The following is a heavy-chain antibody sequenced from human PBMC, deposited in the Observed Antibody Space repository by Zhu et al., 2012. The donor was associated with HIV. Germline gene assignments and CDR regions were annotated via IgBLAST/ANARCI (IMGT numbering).Heavy chain of an antibody. D-gene: IGHD3-22*01. CDR1: GGSINSYY. J-gene: IGHJ4*02. CDR3: ARDPADYDSSGYYPVYFDY. V-gene: IGHV4-59*01. CDR2: IYYTGIT. Sequence: QVQLKESGPGLVKPSETLSLTCTVSGGSINSYYWSWIRQPPGKGLEWIGYIYYTGITKYNPSLKSRVTISLDTSKNQFSLKLSSVTAADTAVYYCARDPADYDSSGYYPVYFDYWGQGTLGTTVSS.